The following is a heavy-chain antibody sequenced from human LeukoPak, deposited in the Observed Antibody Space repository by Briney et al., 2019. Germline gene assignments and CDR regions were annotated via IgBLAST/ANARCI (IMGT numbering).Heavy chain of an antibody. D-gene: IGHD3-22*01. Sequence: GASVKVSCKASGYTFTDYYIHWVRQAPGQGLEWMGRINPNSGGTNYAQKFQGRVTMTRDTSISTAYMELSRLRSDDTAVYYCAREQDSSGYYPDWGQGTLVTVSS. CDR2: INPNSGGT. CDR1: GYTFTDYY. CDR3: AREQDSSGYYPD. J-gene: IGHJ4*02. V-gene: IGHV1-2*06.